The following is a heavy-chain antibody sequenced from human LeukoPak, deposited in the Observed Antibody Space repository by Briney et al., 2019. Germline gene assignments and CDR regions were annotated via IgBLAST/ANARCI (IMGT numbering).Heavy chain of an antibody. D-gene: IGHD3-9*01. CDR1: GGSFSGYY. Sequence: SETLSLTCAVYGGSFSGYYWSWIRQPPGKGLEWIGEINHSGSTNYNPSLKSRVTISVDTSKNQFSLKLSSVTAADTAVYYCARDREDFDWYPAAGNWFDPWGQGTLATVSS. CDR3: ARDREDFDWYPAAGNWFDP. J-gene: IGHJ5*02. V-gene: IGHV4-34*01. CDR2: INHSGST.